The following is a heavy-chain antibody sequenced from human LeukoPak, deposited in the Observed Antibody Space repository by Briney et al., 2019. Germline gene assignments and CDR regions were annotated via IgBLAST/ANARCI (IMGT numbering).Heavy chain of an antibody. CDR3: ARHGLIASGWSHWFDP. J-gene: IGHJ5*02. Sequence: SETLSLTCSVSAASISSSGYSWGWIRQPPGKGLEWIGTMHYSGYTYYSPSLKSRVTIYVDASKNQFSLKLSSMTAADTAVYYCARHGLIASGWSHWFDPWGQGTQVTVSS. CDR1: AASISSSGYS. CDR2: MHYSGYT. D-gene: IGHD6-13*01. V-gene: IGHV4-39*01.